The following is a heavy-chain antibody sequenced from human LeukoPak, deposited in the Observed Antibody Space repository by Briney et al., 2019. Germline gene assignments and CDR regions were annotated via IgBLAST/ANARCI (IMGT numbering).Heavy chain of an antibody. Sequence: SSETLSLTCTVSGVSISSYYWSWIRQPPGKGLEWIGYIHYSGSTHYNPSLKSRVTISVDTSKNQVSLKLSSVTPEDTAVYYCARERLHDYSRTLDYWGQGTLVTVSS. CDR2: IHYSGST. J-gene: IGHJ4*02. CDR1: GVSISSYY. V-gene: IGHV4-59*12. D-gene: IGHD4-11*01. CDR3: ARERLHDYSRTLDY.